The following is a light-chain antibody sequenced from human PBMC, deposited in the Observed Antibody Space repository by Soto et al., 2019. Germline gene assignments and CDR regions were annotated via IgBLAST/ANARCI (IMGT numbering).Light chain of an antibody. CDR2: EGY. CDR3: TSYTSSNTYV. CDR1: SSDVGGYNY. J-gene: IGLJ1*01. Sequence: QSALTQPASVSGSPGQSITISCTGTSSDVGGYNYVSWYQQHPGKAPKLMNYEGYDRPSGVSNRFSGYKSGNTASLTISGIQADDDDDYYCTSYTSSNTYVFGTGTKLTVL. V-gene: IGLV2-14*01.